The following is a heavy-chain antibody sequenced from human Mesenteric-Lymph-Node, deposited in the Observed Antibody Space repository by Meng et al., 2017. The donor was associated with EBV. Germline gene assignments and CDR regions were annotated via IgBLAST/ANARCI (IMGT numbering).Heavy chain of an antibody. CDR1: GYPFTSYG. J-gene: IGHJ4*02. Sequence: QGQLVQSGVKVTKPGVSVKVSCKASGYPFTSYGISWVRRAPGQGLEWMGWISPHNGDTNYAQKLQGRVTMTTDTSTSTAYMELRSLRSDDTAVYYCTRDGYNRDFDYWGQGTLVTVSS. CDR3: TRDGYNRDFDY. V-gene: IGHV1-18*01. D-gene: IGHD5-24*01. CDR2: ISPHNGDT.